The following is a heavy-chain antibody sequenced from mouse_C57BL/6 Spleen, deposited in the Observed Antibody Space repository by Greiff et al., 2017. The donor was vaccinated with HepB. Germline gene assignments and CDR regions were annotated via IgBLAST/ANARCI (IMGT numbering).Heavy chain of an antibody. CDR3: ARNSITTVVATGY. D-gene: IGHD1-1*01. J-gene: IGHJ2*01. CDR2: IHPNSGST. Sequence: VQLQQPGAELVKPGASVKLSCKASGYTFTSYWIHWVKQRPGQGLEWIGMIHPNSGSTNYNEKFKSKATLTVDKSSSTAYMQLSSLTSEDSAVYYCARNSITTVVATGYWGQGTTLTVSS. V-gene: IGHV1-64*01. CDR1: GYTFTSYW.